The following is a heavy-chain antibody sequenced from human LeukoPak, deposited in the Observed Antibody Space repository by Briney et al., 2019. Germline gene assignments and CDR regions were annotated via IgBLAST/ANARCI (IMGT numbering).Heavy chain of an antibody. CDR2: INPKSGGT. Sequence: GASVKVSCKASGYTFTGYYMHWVRQAPGQGLEWMGWINPKSGGTRYAQKFQGRVTMTRDTSVTTAYMQMSSLRSDDTAVYYCARGEWEVPTTSGGQGTLVTVSS. CDR1: GYTFTGYY. J-gene: IGHJ4*02. D-gene: IGHD1-26*01. V-gene: IGHV1-2*02. CDR3: ARGEWEVPTTS.